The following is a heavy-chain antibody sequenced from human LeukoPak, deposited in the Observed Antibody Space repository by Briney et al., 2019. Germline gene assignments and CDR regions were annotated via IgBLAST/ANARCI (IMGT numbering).Heavy chain of an antibody. D-gene: IGHD5-18*01. CDR1: GFTVSSNY. Sequence: GGSLRLSCAASGFTVSSNYMSRVRQAPGKGLEWVSVIYSDGRIHSADSVKGRFTISRDDSKNTLSLQMNSLRAEDTAVYYCARESGYSNGLAGFFDYWGQGTLVTVSS. J-gene: IGHJ4*02. CDR2: IYSDGRI. V-gene: IGHV3-53*01. CDR3: ARESGYSNGLAGFFDY.